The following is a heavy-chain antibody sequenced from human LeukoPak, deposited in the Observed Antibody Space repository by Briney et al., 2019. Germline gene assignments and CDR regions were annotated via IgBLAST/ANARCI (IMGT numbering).Heavy chain of an antibody. V-gene: IGHV3-66*01. CDR2: IYSGGST. Sequence: GGSLRLSCAASGFTVSSNYMSWVRQAPGKGLEWVSVIYSGGSTYYADSVKGRFTISRDNSKNTLYLQMNSLRAEDMAVYYCARVWIGRGAFDIWGQGTMVTVSS. CDR1: GFTVSSNY. D-gene: IGHD3-10*01. J-gene: IGHJ3*02. CDR3: ARVWIGRGAFDI.